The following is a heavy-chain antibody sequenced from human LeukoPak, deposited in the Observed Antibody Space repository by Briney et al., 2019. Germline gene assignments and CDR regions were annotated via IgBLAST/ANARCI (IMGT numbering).Heavy chain of an antibody. CDR3: ARLYGYFDY. CDR1: GGSISSYY. V-gene: IGHV4-39*01. CDR2: IYKSGST. Sequence: SETLSLTCTVSGGSISSYYWGWIRRPPGKGLEWIGSIYKSGSTYYNPSLKSRVTISVDSSKNQFSLKLRFVTAADTAVYYCARLYGYFDYWGQGILVTVSS. J-gene: IGHJ4*02. D-gene: IGHD3-16*01.